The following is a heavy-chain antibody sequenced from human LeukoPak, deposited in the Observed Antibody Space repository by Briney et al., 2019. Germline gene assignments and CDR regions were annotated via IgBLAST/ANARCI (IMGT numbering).Heavy chain of an antibody. D-gene: IGHD3-22*01. CDR2: TSGSGDST. J-gene: IGHJ4*02. CDR3: AKPPGDYYDSTGYYAY. Sequence: QPGGSLRLSCAASGFTFKNYAMSWVRQAPGKGMEWVSGTSGSGDSTHYADSVKGRFTISRDNSKNTLYLQMNSLTAEDTAVYYCAKPPGDYYDSTGYYAYWGQGTLVTVAS. CDR1: GFTFKNYA. V-gene: IGHV3-23*01.